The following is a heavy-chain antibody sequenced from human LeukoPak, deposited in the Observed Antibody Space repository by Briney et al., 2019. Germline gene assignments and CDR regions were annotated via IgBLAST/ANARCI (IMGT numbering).Heavy chain of an antibody. V-gene: IGHV3-21*01. CDR2: ISSSSSYI. CDR3: ARDGPVSHFDY. Sequence: GGSLRLSCATSGFTFSNAWMNWVRQAPGKGLEWVSSISSSSSYIYYADSVKGRFTISRDNAKNSLYLQTNSLRAEDTAVYYCARDGPVSHFDYWGQGTLVTVSS. J-gene: IGHJ4*02. D-gene: IGHD2-8*01. CDR1: GFTFSNAW.